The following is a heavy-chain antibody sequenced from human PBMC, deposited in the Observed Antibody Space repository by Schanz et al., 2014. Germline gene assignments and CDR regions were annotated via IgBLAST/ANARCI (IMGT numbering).Heavy chain of an antibody. V-gene: IGHV1-2*02. J-gene: IGHJ6*02. D-gene: IGHD3-3*01. CDR2: VNANTGGT. CDR3: ARDGPPQLRSSGLDV. CDR1: GYTFISYF. Sequence: QVQLVQSGAEVKKPGASVKVSCKASGYTFISYFIHWVRQAPGQGLEWMGWVNANTGGTDYAQKFQGTVTITRGPSITTAYMELRSLTSDSTAVYYCARDGPPQLRSSGLDVWGQGTPISVSS.